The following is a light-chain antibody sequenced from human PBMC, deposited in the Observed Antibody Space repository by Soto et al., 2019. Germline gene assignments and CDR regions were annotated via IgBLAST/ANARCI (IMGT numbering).Light chain of an antibody. Sequence: QSALTQAASVSGSPGQSITISCTGTSSDFKNYNLVSWYQQHPGKAPKLMIYEASERPSGVSDRFSGSKSGNTASLTISGLQAEDEADYYCCSYAGINTLLFAGGTKLTVL. CDR1: SSDFKNYNL. CDR2: EAS. CDR3: CSYAGINTLL. V-gene: IGLV2-23*01. J-gene: IGLJ2*01.